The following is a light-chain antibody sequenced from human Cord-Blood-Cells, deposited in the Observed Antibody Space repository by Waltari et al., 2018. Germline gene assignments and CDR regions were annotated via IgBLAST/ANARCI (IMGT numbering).Light chain of an antibody. CDR2: KDS. Sequence: SYELTQPPSVSVSPGQTARITCSGDALPKQYAYWYQQKPGQAPVLGIEKDSESPSGIPGRFSGASSGTTVTLTIRGVQAEDEADYYCQSADSSGTYGVFGTGTKVTVL. J-gene: IGLJ1*01. V-gene: IGLV3-25*03. CDR3: QSADSSGTYGV. CDR1: ALPKQY.